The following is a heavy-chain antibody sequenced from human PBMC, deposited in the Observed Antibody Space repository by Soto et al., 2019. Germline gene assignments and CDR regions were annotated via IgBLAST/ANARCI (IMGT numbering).Heavy chain of an antibody. CDR3: AKHPGGYSYGELDY. Sequence: GGSLRLSCAASGFTFSSYGMHWVRQAPGKGLEWVAVISYDGSNKYYADSVKGRFTISRDNSKNTLYLQMNSLRAEDTAVYYCAKHPGGYSYGELDYWGQGTLVTVSS. D-gene: IGHD5-18*01. CDR1: GFTFSSYG. V-gene: IGHV3-30*18. CDR2: ISYDGSNK. J-gene: IGHJ4*02.